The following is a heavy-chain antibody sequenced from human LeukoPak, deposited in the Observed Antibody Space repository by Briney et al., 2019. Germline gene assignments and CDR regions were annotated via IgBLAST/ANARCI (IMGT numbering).Heavy chain of an antibody. D-gene: IGHD2-2*01. J-gene: IGHJ3*02. CDR1: GGTFSSYA. CDR3: ARDLGYCSSTSCQHDAFDI. V-gene: IGHV1-69*13. CDR2: IIPIFGTA. Sequence: SVKVSCKASGGTFSSYAISWVRQAPGQGLEWMGGIIPIFGTANYAQKFQGRVTINADESTSTAYMELSSLRSEDTAVYYCARDLGYCSSTSCQHDAFDIWGQGTMVTVSS.